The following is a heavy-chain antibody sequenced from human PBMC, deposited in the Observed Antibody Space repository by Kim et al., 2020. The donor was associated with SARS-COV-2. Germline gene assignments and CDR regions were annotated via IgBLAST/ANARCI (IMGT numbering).Heavy chain of an antibody. CDR3: AISGYFGSLFDY. CDR1: GFTFSSYW. V-gene: IGHV3-7*03. CDR2: IKQDGSEK. J-gene: IGHJ4*02. Sequence: GGSLRLSCAASGFTFSSYWMSWVRQAPGKGLEWVANIKQDGSEKYYVDSVKGQFTISRDNAKNSLYLQMNSLRAEDTAVYYCAISGYFGSLFDYWGQGTLVTVSS. D-gene: IGHD3-22*01.